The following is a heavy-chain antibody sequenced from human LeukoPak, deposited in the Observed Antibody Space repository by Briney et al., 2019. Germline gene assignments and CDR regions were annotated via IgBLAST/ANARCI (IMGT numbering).Heavy chain of an antibody. CDR3: ARDPGDYYGSGSD. D-gene: IGHD3-10*01. CDR2: ISSSSSYI. J-gene: IGHJ4*02. CDR1: GFTFSSYN. V-gene: IGHV3-21*01. Sequence: GGSLRLSCAASGFTFSSYNMNWVRQAPGKGLEWVSSISSSSSYIYYADSVKGRFTISRDNAKNSLYLQMNSLRAEDTAVYYCARDPGDYYGSGSDWGQGTLVTVSS.